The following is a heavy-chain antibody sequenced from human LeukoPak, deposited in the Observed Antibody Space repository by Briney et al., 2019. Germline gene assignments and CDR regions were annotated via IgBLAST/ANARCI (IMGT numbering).Heavy chain of an antibody. CDR1: GFTLSTYA. Sequence: RGSLRLSCAASGFTLSTYAMIWVRQPPGEGLEWVSSILPSGGEIHYADSVRRRFTISRDNSKSTLSLQMNSLRAEDTAIYYCATYRQVLLPFESWGQGTLVTVSS. CDR3: ATYRQVLLPFES. CDR2: ILPSGGEI. V-gene: IGHV3-23*01. J-gene: IGHJ4*02. D-gene: IGHD2-8*02.